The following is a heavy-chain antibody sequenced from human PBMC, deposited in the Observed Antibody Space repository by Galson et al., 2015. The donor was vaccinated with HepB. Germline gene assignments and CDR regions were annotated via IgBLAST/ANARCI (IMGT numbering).Heavy chain of an antibody. CDR3: AREAEEGSGNYYGSGSPGY. D-gene: IGHD3-10*01. Sequence: SVKVSCKASGYTFTSYYMHWVRQAPGQGLEWMGIINPSGGSTSYAQKLQGRVTMTRDTSTSTVYMELSSPRSEDTAVYYCAREAEEGSGNYYGSGSPGYWGQGTLVTVSS. J-gene: IGHJ4*02. CDR2: INPSGGST. V-gene: IGHV1-46*04. CDR1: GYTFTSYY.